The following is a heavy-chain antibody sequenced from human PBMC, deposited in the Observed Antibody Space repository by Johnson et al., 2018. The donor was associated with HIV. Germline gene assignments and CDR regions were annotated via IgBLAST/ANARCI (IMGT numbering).Heavy chain of an antibody. CDR2: ISSDGSNK. CDR3: ARDRGAFDI. CDR1: EFTLSSYT. V-gene: IGHV3-30*04. Sequence: QVHLVESGGGVVQPGESLRLSCTASEFTLSSYTVDWVRQAPGKGLEWVAAISSDGSNKYYADSVKGRFTISRDNSKNTLYLQMNSLRAEDTAVYYCARDRGAFDILGQGTMVTVSS. J-gene: IGHJ3*02.